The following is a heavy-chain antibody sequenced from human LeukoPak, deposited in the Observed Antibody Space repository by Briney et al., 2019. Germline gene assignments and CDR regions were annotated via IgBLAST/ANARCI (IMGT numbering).Heavy chain of an antibody. D-gene: IGHD1-26*01. Sequence: SETLSLTCTVSGGSISSNSYYWSRLPQPQGMGLVWLVCIYYSGSTYYNPTLRSPVTISVDTYKYQLSLKLSSVTAADTAVCSCASHRYSGRTNWFDPWGQGTLVTVSS. CDR2: IYYSGST. CDR1: GGSISSNSYY. J-gene: IGHJ5*02. CDR3: ASHRYSGRTNWFDP. V-gene: IGHV4-39*01.